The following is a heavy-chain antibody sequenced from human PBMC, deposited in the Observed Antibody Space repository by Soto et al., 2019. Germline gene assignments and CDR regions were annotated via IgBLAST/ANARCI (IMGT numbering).Heavy chain of an antibody. Sequence: QVQLVQSGAEVKKPGASVKVSCKASGYSLTTYAMHWVRQAPGQRLEWMGWINPVNGNSKYSENFLGRLTITRDTSASTAYMELSRLRSEDTAVYYCARGGGYFGLWGQGALVTVSS. CDR1: GYSLTTYA. CDR2: INPVNGNS. CDR3: ARGGGYFGL. D-gene: IGHD3-9*01. V-gene: IGHV1-3*01. J-gene: IGHJ4*02.